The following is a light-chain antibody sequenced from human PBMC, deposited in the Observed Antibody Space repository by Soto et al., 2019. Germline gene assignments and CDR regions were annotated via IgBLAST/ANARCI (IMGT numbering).Light chain of an antibody. Sequence: QSALTRPASVSGSPGQSITISCTGTSSDIGGYDYVSWYQHHPGKAPKFIIYGVTNRPSGVSHRFSGSKSANTASLTISGLQAEDEADYYCTSYTSSSTHVFGTGTKVTVL. CDR1: SSDIGGYDY. V-gene: IGLV2-14*01. CDR3: TSYTSSSTHV. J-gene: IGLJ1*01. CDR2: GVT.